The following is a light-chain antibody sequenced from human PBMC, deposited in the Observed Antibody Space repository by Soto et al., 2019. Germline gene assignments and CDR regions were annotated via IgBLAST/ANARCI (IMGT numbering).Light chain of an antibody. CDR3: MQALQSPFT. J-gene: IGKJ3*01. Sequence: DIVMTQSPLSLPVTPGEPTSISCRSSQSLLHSNGYNYLDWYLQKPGQSPQLLIYLGSNRASRVPDRFSGSGSGTDFTLKISRVEAEDVGVYYCMQALQSPFTFGPGTKVDTK. CDR2: LGS. CDR1: QSLLHSNGYNY. V-gene: IGKV2-28*01.